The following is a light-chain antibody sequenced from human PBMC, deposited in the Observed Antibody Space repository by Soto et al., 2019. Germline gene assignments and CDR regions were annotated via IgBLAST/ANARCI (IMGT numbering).Light chain of an antibody. CDR1: QGINSY. CDR2: AAS. CDR3: QQINSYPII. Sequence: DIQLTQSPSFLSASVGDRVTITCRASQGINSYLAWYQQKPGKVPKLLIYAASTLQSGVPSRFRGSGSGTEFTLTISSLQPEDFATYYCQQINSYPIIFGQGTRLEI. V-gene: IGKV1-9*01. J-gene: IGKJ5*01.